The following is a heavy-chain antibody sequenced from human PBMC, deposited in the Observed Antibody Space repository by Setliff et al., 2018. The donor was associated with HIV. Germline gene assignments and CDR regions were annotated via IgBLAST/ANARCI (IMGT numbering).Heavy chain of an antibody. Sequence: SETLRLSCAASGFAFSSHQMSWIRQPPGKGLEWIGEINDNGSTNYNPSLKSRVTISVDTSKNQFSLTLSSVTAADTAMYYCATYAGNGGGKGYWGQGTLVTVSS. D-gene: IGHD2-21*01. CDR1: GFAFSSHQ. V-gene: IGHV4-34*01. CDR3: ATYAGNGGGKGY. CDR2: INDNGST. J-gene: IGHJ4*02.